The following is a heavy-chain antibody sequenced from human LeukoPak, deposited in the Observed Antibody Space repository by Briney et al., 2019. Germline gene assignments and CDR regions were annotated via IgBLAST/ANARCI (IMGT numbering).Heavy chain of an antibody. D-gene: IGHD5-18*01. CDR2: IHSDGTT. J-gene: IGHJ4*02. V-gene: IGHV3-53*01. Sequence: GGSLRLSCAASGFTVSSNYMSWVRQAPGKGLQWVSVIHSDGTTHYADSVKGRFTISRDNSRNTLYLQMNSLRVEDTAVYYCAREDTALVIAYWGQGTLVTVSS. CDR1: GFTVSSNY. CDR3: AREDTALVIAY.